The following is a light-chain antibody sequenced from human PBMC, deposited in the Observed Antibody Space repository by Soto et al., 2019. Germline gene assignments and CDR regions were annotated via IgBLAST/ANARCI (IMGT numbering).Light chain of an antibody. CDR2: GAS. V-gene: IGKV3-20*01. CDR3: QQYGNSPPNT. J-gene: IGKJ2*01. CDR1: QSVSSSY. Sequence: EIVLTQSPGTLSLSPGERATLSCRASQSVSSSYLAWYQQKPGQAPRVLIYGASSRATGIPDRFSGSGSGTEFTLTISSLEPVDFAVYFCQQYGNSPPNTFGQGTKVEIK.